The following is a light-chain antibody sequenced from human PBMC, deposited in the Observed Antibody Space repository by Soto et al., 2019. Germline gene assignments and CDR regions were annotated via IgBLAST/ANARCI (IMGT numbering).Light chain of an antibody. V-gene: IGKV1-5*01. J-gene: IGKJ2*01. CDR2: DAS. CDR3: QQYDVYSQYT. CDR1: QSINTW. Sequence: DIQITQSPSTLSASVGDRVTITCRASQSINTWLAWYQQKPGKAPKLLIYDASSLESGVPSRFSGSGSGTEFTLTISSLQADDFATYYCQQYDVYSQYTFGQGTKLEIK.